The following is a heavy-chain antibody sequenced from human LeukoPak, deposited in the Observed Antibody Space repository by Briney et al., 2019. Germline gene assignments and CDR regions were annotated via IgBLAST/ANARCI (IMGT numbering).Heavy chain of an antibody. D-gene: IGHD4-17*01. J-gene: IGHJ2*01. CDR1: GDSIRNYY. CDR3: ARAGGVTTAPLDLDI. CDR2: IHYSGNT. V-gene: IGHV4-59*01. Sequence: PSETLSLTCSVSGDSIRNYYWSWIRQPPGKGLEWVGHIHYSGNTDYNPSLKSRVTISLDVSKNQFFLRLSSVTAADTAVYYCARAGGVTTAPLDLDIWGRGTLVTV.